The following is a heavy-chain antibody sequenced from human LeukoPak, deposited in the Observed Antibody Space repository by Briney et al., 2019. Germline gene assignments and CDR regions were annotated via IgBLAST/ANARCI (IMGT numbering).Heavy chain of an antibody. Sequence: PGGSLRLSCAASGFTFDDYAMHWVRQAPGKGLEWVSVINWNSGTIIYADSVRGRFTISRDNAKNSLYLQMNSLRPDDTAFYCCAKAGCSSTTCYVNSWGQGALVTVSS. J-gene: IGHJ4*02. CDR2: INWNSGTI. CDR3: AKAGCSSTTCYVNS. CDR1: GFTFDDYA. D-gene: IGHD2-2*01. V-gene: IGHV3-9*01.